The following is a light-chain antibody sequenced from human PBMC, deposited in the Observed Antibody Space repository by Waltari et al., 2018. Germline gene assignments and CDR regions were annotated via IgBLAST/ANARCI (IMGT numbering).Light chain of an antibody. V-gene: IGLV2-23*01. CDR1: SSDVGSYNL. CDR3: CSYAGSPV. CDR2: EGS. Sequence: QSALTQPASVSGSPGQSITIPCTGTSSDVGSYNLVSWYQQHPGKAPKLMIYEGSKRPSGVSNRFSGSKSGNTASLTISGLQAEDEADYYCCSYAGSPVFGTGTKVTVL. J-gene: IGLJ1*01.